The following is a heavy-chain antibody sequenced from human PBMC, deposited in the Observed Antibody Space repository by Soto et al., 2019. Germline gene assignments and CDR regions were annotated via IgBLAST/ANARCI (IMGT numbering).Heavy chain of an antibody. CDR2: IYHSGST. Sequence: PSETLSLTCAFSCGSIISGGYSWSCIRQPPGKGLEWIGYIYHSGSTYYNPSLKSRVTISVDRSKNQFSLKLSSVTAADTAVYYCARVNDNSGYDLGAFDIWGQGTMVTVSS. D-gene: IGHD5-12*01. CDR1: CGSIISGGYS. CDR3: ARVNDNSGYDLGAFDI. J-gene: IGHJ3*02. V-gene: IGHV4-30-2*01.